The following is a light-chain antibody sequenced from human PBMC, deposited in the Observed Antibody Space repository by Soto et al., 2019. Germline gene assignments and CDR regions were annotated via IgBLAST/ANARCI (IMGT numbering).Light chain of an antibody. J-gene: IGLJ3*02. CDR3: CSYAGNYPK. CDR2: DVN. CDR1: SSDVGGYNF. V-gene: IGLV2-11*01. Sequence: QSVLTQPRSVSGSPGQSVTISCTGSSSDVGGYNFVSWYQRYPGKAPKLMIYDVNKRPSGVPDRFSGSKSGNTASLTISGLQAEDEADYYCCSYAGNYPKFGGGTKVTVL.